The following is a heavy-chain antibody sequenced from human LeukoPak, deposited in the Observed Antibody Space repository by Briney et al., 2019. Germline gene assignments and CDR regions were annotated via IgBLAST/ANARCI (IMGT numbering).Heavy chain of an antibody. CDR1: GFTFSSYA. Sequence: PGGSLRLSCAASGFTFSSYAMSWVRQAPGKGLEWVSYISSSSSTIYYADSVKGRFTISRDNAKNSLYLQMNSLRAEDTAVYYCAREGGDYVWGSYRQSFDYWGQGTLVTVSS. CDR3: AREGGDYVWGSYRQSFDY. CDR2: ISSSSSTI. V-gene: IGHV3-48*01. J-gene: IGHJ4*02. D-gene: IGHD3-16*02.